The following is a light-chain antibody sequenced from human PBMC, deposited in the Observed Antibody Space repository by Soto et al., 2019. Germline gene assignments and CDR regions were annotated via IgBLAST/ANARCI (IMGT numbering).Light chain of an antibody. Sequence: EIVMTQSPATLSLSPGERATLSCRASQSVSSNLAWYQQKPRQAPRLLIYGAATRATGIPARFSGSGSGTDFTLTISRLQSEDCAVYYCQQYDNWPPVTFGQGTKLEIK. CDR1: QSVSSN. J-gene: IGKJ2*01. CDR2: GAA. V-gene: IGKV3-15*01. CDR3: QQYDNWPPVT.